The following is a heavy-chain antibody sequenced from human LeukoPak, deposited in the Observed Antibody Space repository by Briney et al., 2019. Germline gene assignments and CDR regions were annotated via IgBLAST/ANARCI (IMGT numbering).Heavy chain of an antibody. CDR1: GFTFSSYE. CDR3: ARDSGGYGFDY. V-gene: IGHV3-48*03. D-gene: IGHD5-12*01. Sequence: GGSLRLSCAASGFTFSSYEMNWVRQAPGKGLEWVSYISSSGSTIYYADSVKGRFTISRDNAKNSLYLQMNSLRAEDTAVYYCARDSGGYGFDYWGQGTLVTVSS. J-gene: IGHJ4*02. CDR2: ISSSGSTI.